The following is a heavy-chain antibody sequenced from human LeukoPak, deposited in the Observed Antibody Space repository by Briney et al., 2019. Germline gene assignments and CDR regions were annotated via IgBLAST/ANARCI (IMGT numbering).Heavy chain of an antibody. Sequence: GESLKISCKGSGYSFTSYWIGWVRQMPGKGLEWMGIIYPGDSDTRYSPSLQGQVTISADKSISTAYLQWSSLKASDTAMYYCARAQAYEDLTYCGGDCYYFDYWGQGTLVTVSS. J-gene: IGHJ4*02. V-gene: IGHV5-51*01. D-gene: IGHD2-21*02. CDR3: ARAQAYEDLTYCGGDCYYFDY. CDR2: IYPGDSDT. CDR1: GYSFTSYW.